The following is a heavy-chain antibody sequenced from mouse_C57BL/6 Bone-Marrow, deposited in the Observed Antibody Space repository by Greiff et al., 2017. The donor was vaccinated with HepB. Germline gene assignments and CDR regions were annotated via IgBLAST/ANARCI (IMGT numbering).Heavy chain of an antibody. CDR2: ISYDGSN. J-gene: IGHJ3*01. CDR1: GYSITSGYY. Sequence: ESGPGLVKPSQSLSLTCSVTGYSITSGYYWNWIRQFPGNKLEWMGYISYDGSNNYNPSLKNRISITRDTSKNQFFLKLNSVTTEDTATYYCARDGDYDRFAYWGQGTLVTVSA. V-gene: IGHV3-6*01. D-gene: IGHD2-4*01. CDR3: ARDGDYDRFAY.